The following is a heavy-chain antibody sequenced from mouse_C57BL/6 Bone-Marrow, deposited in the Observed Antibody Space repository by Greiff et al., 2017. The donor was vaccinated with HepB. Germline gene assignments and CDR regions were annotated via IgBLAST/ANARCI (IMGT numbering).Heavy chain of an antibody. CDR1: GFTFSSYA. CDR2: ISDGGSYT. V-gene: IGHV5-4*01. D-gene: IGHD2-14*01. Sequence: EVQRVESGGCLVKPGGSLKLSCAASGFTFSSYAMSWVRQTPEKRLEWVATISDGGSYTYYPDNVKGRFTISRDNAKNNLYLQMSHLKSEDTAMYYCARDRRVRRRDWYFDVWGTGTTVTVSS. CDR3: ARDRRVRRRDWYFDV. J-gene: IGHJ1*03.